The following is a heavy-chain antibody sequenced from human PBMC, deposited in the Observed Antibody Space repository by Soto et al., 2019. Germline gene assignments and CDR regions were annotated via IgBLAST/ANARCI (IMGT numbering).Heavy chain of an antibody. J-gene: IGHJ3*02. D-gene: IGHD3-22*01. CDR1: GFTFSSYG. V-gene: IGHV3-33*01. CDR3: ARSYYYDTPGAFDI. CDR2: IWYDGSNK. Sequence: GGSLRLSCAASGFTFSSYGMHWVRQAPGKGLEWVAVIWYDGSNKYYADSVKGRFTISRDNSKNTLYLQMNSLRAEDTAVYYCARSYYYDTPGAFDIWRQGTMVTVSS.